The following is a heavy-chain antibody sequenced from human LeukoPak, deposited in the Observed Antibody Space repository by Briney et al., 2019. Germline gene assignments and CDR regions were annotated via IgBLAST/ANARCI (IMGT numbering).Heavy chain of an antibody. Sequence: GGSLRLSCAASGFTFSSYAMTWVRQAPGKGLEWVSVIYSGGSTYYADSAKGRFTISRHNSKNTLYLQMNSLRAEDTAVYYCARGREPYYYYGMDVWGQGTTVTVSS. V-gene: IGHV3-53*04. CDR2: IYSGGST. J-gene: IGHJ6*02. D-gene: IGHD1-14*01. CDR3: ARGREPYYYYGMDV. CDR1: GFTFSSYA.